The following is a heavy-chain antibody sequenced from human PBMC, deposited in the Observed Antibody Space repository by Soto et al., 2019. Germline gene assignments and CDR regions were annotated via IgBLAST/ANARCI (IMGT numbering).Heavy chain of an antibody. CDR3: VRDKRDLRFLEWSYYFDY. Sequence: QVQLVESGGGVVQPGRSLRLSCAASGFAFSTCAMHWVRKAPGKGLEWVALISYDGSNKYYADSVKGRFTISRDNSKNTLYLQMNSLRAEDTAVYYCVRDKRDLRFLEWSYYFDYWGQGTLVTVSS. CDR2: ISYDGSNK. V-gene: IGHV3-30-3*01. CDR1: GFAFSTCA. J-gene: IGHJ4*02. D-gene: IGHD3-3*01.